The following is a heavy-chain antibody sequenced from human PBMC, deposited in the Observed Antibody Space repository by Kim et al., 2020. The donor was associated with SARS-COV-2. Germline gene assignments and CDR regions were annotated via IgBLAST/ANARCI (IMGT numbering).Heavy chain of an antibody. CDR1: GYTFTGYY. CDR3: ARARGVRFLDLPLFDY. J-gene: IGHJ4*02. V-gene: IGHV1-2*06. D-gene: IGHD3-3*01. CDR2: INPNSGGT. Sequence: ASVKVSCKASGYTFTGYYMHWVRQAPGQGLEWMGRINPNSGGTNYAQKFQGRVTMTRDTSISTAYMELSRLRSDDTAVYYCARARGVRFLDLPLFDYWGQGTLVTVSS.